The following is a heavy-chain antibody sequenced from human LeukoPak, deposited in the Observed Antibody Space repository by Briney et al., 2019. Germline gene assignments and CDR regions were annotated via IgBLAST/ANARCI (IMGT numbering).Heavy chain of an antibody. J-gene: IGHJ4*02. V-gene: IGHV3-9*01. Sequence: GGSLRLSCAASGFTFDDYAMHWVRQAPGKGLEWVSGISWNSGSIGYADSVKGRFTISRDNAKNSLYLQMNSLRAEDTALYYCAKSSDSGYDSYYFDYWGQGTLVTVSS. CDR2: ISWNSGSI. CDR1: GFTFDDYA. D-gene: IGHD5-12*01. CDR3: AKSSDSGYDSYYFDY.